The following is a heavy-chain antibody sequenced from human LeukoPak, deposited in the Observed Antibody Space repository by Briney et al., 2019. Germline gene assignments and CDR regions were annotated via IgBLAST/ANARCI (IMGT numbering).Heavy chain of an antibody. CDR2: ISSSSSTI. V-gene: IGHV3-48*01. CDR3: AREPVYYDSSGIV. D-gene: IGHD3-22*01. J-gene: IGHJ4*02. Sequence: PGGSLRLSCAASGFTFSSYSMNWVRQAPGKGLEWVSYISSSSSTIYYADSVKGRFTISRDNAKNSLYLQMNSLRAEDTAVYYCAREPVYYDSSGIVWGQGTLVTVSS. CDR1: GFTFSSYS.